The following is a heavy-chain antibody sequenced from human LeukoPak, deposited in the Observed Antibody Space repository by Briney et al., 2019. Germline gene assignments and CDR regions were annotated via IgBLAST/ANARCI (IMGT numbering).Heavy chain of an antibody. J-gene: IGHJ4*02. Sequence: PGGSLRLSCAASGFTFSSFAMNWVRQAQGKGLEWVAYISGTSGSIYYADSVKGRFSIARDNAKNSLYLQMNSLRAEDTAVYYCARDEPGGRATTNDYWGQGTLVTVSS. D-gene: IGHD1-26*01. V-gene: IGHV3-48*01. CDR3: ARDEPGGRATTNDY. CDR2: ISGTSGSI. CDR1: GFTFSSFA.